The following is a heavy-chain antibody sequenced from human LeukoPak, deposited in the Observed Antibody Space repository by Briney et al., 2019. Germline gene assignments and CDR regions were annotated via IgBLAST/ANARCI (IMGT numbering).Heavy chain of an antibody. CDR1: GYSISSGYY. CDR2: IYHSGST. Sequence: KTSETLSLTCAVSGYSISSGYYWGWIRQPPAKGLEWIGSIYHSGSTNYNPSLKSRVTMSVDTSKNQFSLKLSSVTAADSAVYYCARDQDAFDIRGQGTLVTVSS. V-gene: IGHV4-38-2*02. CDR3: ARDQDAFDI. J-gene: IGHJ3*02.